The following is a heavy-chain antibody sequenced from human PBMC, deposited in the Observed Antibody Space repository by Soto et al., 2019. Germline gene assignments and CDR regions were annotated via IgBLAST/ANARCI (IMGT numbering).Heavy chain of an antibody. D-gene: IGHD4-17*01. CDR1: GFTFSGSA. CDR3: TIQRYGDYYYYHYMDV. CDR2: IRSKANSYAT. Sequence: GGSLILSCAASGFTFSGSAMHWVRQASGKGLEWVGRIRSKANSYATAYAASVKGRFTISRDDSKNTAYLQMNSLKTEDTAVYYCTIQRYGDYYYYHYMDVWGKGTTVTVSS. J-gene: IGHJ6*03. V-gene: IGHV3-73*01.